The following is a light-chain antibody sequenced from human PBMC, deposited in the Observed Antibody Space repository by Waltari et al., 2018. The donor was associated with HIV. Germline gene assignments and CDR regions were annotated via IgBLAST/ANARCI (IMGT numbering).Light chain of an antibody. J-gene: IGLJ3*02. Sequence: QSALTQPASVSGSPGQSITISCTGTSRDLVSWYQQHPGKAPKVRIYEVSKRPSGVSNRFSGSKSCNTASLTISGLQAEDEADYYCCSYAGSSTWVFGGGTKLTVL. CDR1: SRDL. CDR2: EVS. V-gene: IGLV2-23*02. CDR3: CSYAGSSTWV.